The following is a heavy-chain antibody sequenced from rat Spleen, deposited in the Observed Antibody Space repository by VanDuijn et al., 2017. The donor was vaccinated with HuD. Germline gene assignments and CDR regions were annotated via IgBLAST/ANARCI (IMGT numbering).Heavy chain of an antibody. Sequence: EVQLVESGGGLVQPGRSLKLSCVASGFTFSDYGMTWIRQAPGKGLEWVAYISSSSGTIYYADTVKGRFTISRDNAKNTLYLQLSSLRSEDTALYYCARRGYGYNYFDYWGQGVMVTVSS. J-gene: IGHJ2*01. D-gene: IGHD1-9*01. CDR1: GFTFSDYG. V-gene: IGHV5-34*01. CDR2: ISSSSGTI. CDR3: ARRGYGYNYFDY.